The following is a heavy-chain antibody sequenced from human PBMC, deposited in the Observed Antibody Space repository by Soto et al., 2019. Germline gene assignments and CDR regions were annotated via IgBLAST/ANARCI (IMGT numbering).Heavy chain of an antibody. CDR3: VKDWTGDTCPCMDV. CDR1: GFTFNNYA. Sequence: EVQLLESGGGLVQPGGSLRLSCAASGFTFNNYAMTWVRQAPGKGLERVSTISGSEDSTYYADSVKGRLTISRDNSKNALYLQMSSLRAEDTARYYCVKDWTGDTCPCMDVWGQGTTVTVSS. J-gene: IGHJ6*01. V-gene: IGHV3-23*01. CDR2: ISGSEDST. D-gene: IGHD2-8*02.